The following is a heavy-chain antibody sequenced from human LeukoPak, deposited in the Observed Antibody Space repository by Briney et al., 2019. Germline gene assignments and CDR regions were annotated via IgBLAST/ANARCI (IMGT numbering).Heavy chain of an antibody. Sequence: SETLSLTCAVYGGSFSGYYWSWIRQPPGKGLEWIGEINHSGSTNYNPSLKSRVTISVDTSKNQFSLKLSSVTAADTAVYYCARRGITYYDILTGYSPFGYWGQGTLVTVSS. CDR1: GGSFSGYY. V-gene: IGHV4-34*01. CDR3: ARRGITYYDILTGYSPFGY. D-gene: IGHD3-9*01. CDR2: INHSGST. J-gene: IGHJ4*02.